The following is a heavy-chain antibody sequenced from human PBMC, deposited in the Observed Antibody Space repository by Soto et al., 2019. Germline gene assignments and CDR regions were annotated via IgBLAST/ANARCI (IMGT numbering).Heavy chain of an antibody. CDR3: AKDRKSGSGWYWDY. CDR2: ISASGGTT. Sequence: EVQLLESGGGLVQPGRSLRLSCAASGCTFSDYAMSWVRQAPGKGLEWVSAISASGGTTYYADSVRGRFTISRDNSKNTLYLQMNSLRAEDTVVYYCAKDRKSGSGWYWDYWGQGTLVTVSS. V-gene: IGHV3-23*01. CDR1: GCTFSDYA. J-gene: IGHJ4*02. D-gene: IGHD6-19*01.